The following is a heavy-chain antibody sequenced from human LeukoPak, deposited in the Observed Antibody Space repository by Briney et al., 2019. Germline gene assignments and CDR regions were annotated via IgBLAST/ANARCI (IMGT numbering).Heavy chain of an antibody. Sequence: SETLSLTCTVSGGSISSSSYYWGWIRQPPGKGLEWIGSIYYSGSTYYNPSLKSRVTISVDTSKNQFSLKLTSVTAADTAVYYCARGRDSRGYQFKGFDYWGQGTLVTVSS. CDR1: GGSISSSSYY. CDR2: IYYSGST. J-gene: IGHJ4*02. V-gene: IGHV4-39*07. CDR3: ARGRDSRGYQFKGFDY. D-gene: IGHD3-22*01.